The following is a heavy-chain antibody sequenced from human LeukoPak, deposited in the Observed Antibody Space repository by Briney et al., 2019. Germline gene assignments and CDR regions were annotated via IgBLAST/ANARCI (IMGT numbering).Heavy chain of an antibody. J-gene: IGHJ4*02. D-gene: IGHD3-16*01. CDR2: MNSDGSSR. CDR1: GFTFSSYW. Sequence: GESLRLSCAASGFTFSSYWMSWVRQAPGKGLMWVSRMNSDGSSRTYADSVKGRFTISRDNAKNTLYLQMNSLRAEDLAVYYCARESTAVGDYYFDYWGQGILVAVSS. V-gene: IGHV3-74*01. CDR3: ARESTAVGDYYFDY.